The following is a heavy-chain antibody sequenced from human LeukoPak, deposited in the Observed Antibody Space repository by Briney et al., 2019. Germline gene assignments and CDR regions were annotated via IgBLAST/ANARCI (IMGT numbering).Heavy chain of an antibody. CDR3: ARSIAVGGPQFSYYYYMDV. CDR1: GGSISTYY. CDR2: IYTSGST. Sequence: PSETLPLTCTISGGSISTYYWSWIRQPAGKGLEWIGRIYTSGSTNYNPSLKSRVTISVDKSKKQFSLKLSSVTAADTGVYYCARSIAVGGPQFSYYYYMDVWGKGTTVTVSS. V-gene: IGHV4-4*07. J-gene: IGHJ6*03. D-gene: IGHD6-13*01.